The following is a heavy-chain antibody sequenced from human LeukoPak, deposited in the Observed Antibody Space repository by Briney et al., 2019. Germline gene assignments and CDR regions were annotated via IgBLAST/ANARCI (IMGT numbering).Heavy chain of an antibody. CDR1: GFTFSNYV. CDR3: AKRMGGDNWYFDL. J-gene: IGHJ2*01. V-gene: IGHV3-23*01. CDR2: ISGSYNT. Sequence: GGSLRLSCVVSGFTFSNYVMAWVRQAPGEGLEWVSTISGSYNTFYADSAKGRFTISGDNSKNTVYLQMNSLRAEDTAEYHCAKRMGGDNWYFDLWGRGTLVTVSS. D-gene: IGHD1-26*01.